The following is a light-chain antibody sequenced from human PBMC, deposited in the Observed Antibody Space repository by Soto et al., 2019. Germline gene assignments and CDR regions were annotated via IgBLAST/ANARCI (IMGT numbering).Light chain of an antibody. CDR2: YVN. CDR1: SSDVGAYNY. J-gene: IGLJ2*01. Sequence: QSALTQPASVSGSPGQSIAISCIGTSSDVGAYNYVSWYQQHPGKAPKLVIYYVNNRPSGVSNRFSGSKSGNTASLTISGLQAEDEADYYCGSYTTSGSVVFGGGTKVTVL. CDR3: GSYTTSGSVV. V-gene: IGLV2-14*03.